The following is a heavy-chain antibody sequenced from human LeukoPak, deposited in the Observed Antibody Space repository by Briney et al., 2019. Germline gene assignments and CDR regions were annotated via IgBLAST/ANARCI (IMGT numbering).Heavy chain of an antibody. D-gene: IGHD4-17*01. CDR3: ARGGTVTSTLYYDGMDV. CDR1: GFTLNNYR. V-gene: IGHV3-21*01. Sequence: PGGSLSLSCAPSGFTLNNYRMKWVRQPAGTGLESVSSISSISSYKYHADSVNGRFTISRDNAKTSRYLPMTSLRAEDTAVYYCARGGTVTSTLYYDGMDVCGQGTTVTASS. CDR2: ISSISSYK. J-gene: IGHJ6*02.